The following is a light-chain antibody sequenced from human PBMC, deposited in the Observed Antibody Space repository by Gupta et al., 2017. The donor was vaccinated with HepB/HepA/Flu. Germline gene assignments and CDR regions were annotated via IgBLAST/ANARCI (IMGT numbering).Light chain of an antibody. CDR3: AAWDDSLNGHVL. V-gene: IGLV1-44*01. Sequence: QSVLTQPPSASETPGQRVTISCSGSDSNIGDNTVNWYQQPPGTAPKLLIYNNDERPSGVPDRFSGSKSGTSASLVINGLQSEDEADYYCAAWDDSLNGHVLFGGGTKVTVL. CDR2: NND. J-gene: IGLJ2*01. CDR1: DSNIGDNT.